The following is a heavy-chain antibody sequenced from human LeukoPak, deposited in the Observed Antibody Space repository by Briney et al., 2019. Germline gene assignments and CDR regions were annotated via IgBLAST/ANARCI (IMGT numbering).Heavy chain of an antibody. CDR3: ARGPYDFWSARYYFDY. CDR2: ISAYNGNT. V-gene: IGHV1-18*01. CDR1: GYTFTSYG. J-gene: IGHJ4*02. D-gene: IGHD3-3*01. Sequence: ASVKVSCTASGYTFTSYGISWVRQAPGQGLEWMGWISAYNGNTNYAQKLQGRVTMTTDTSTSTAYMELRSLRSDDTAVYYCARGPYDFWSARYYFDYWGQGTLVTVSS.